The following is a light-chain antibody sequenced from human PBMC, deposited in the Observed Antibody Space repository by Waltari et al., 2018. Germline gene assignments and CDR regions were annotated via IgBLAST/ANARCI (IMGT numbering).Light chain of an antibody. CDR2: KDT. J-gene: IGLJ2*01. CDR1: ALPKQF. CDR3: QSADSTSTHVV. V-gene: IGLV3-25*03. Sequence: SYELTQPPSVSVSPGQTATITCSGDALPKQFAFWYQQKPGQAPVLGTYKDTERPSGIHDRFSGSTSGTTVTLTISGVQAEDDADYYCQSADSTSTHVVFGGGTKLTVL.